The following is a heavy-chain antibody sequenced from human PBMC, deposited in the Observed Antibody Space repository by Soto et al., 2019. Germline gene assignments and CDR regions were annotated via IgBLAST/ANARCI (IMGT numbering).Heavy chain of an antibody. J-gene: IGHJ6*02. Sequence: GESLKISCKGSGYSFTSYWIGWVRQMPGKGLEWMGIIYPGDSDTRYSPSFQGQVTISADKSISTAYLQWSSLKASDTAMYYCARSSPELRYFDWLLGEDYYYYYGMDVWGQGTTVTVSS. CDR2: IYPGDSDT. V-gene: IGHV5-51*01. CDR1: GYSFTSYW. CDR3: ARSSPELRYFDWLLGEDYYYYYGMDV. D-gene: IGHD3-9*01.